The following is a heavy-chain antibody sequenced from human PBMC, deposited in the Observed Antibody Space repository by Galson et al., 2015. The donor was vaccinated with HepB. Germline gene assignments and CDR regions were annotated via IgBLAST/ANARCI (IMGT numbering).Heavy chain of an antibody. CDR3: VRDLIAVPNRIDY. CDR2: VYYSGGT. J-gene: IGHJ4*02. V-gene: IGHV4-39*07. CDR1: GVSISSSNYY. Sequence: ETLSLTCTVSGVSISSSNYYWGWIRQPPGKGLEWIGTVYYSGGTYYNPSLKSRITISIDTSKSQFSLGLSSVTAADTAVYYCVRDLIAVPNRIDYWGQGTLVTVSS. D-gene: IGHD6-19*01.